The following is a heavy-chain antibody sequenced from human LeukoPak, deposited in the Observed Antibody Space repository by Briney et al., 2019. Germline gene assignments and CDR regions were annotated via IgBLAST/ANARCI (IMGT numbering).Heavy chain of an antibody. CDR2: IYHSGST. Sequence: SETLSLTCAVSGYSISSGYYWGWIRQPPGKGLEWIGSIYHSGSTYYNPSLKSRVTISVDTSKNQFSLKLSSVTAADTAVYYCAGEGERITMVRGVIKGFDYWGQGTLVTVSS. V-gene: IGHV4-38-2*02. D-gene: IGHD3-10*01. CDR3: AGEGERITMVRGVIKGFDY. J-gene: IGHJ4*02. CDR1: GYSISSGYY.